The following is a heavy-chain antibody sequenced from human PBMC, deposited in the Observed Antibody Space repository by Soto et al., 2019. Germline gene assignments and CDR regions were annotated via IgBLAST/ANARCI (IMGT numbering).Heavy chain of an antibody. J-gene: IGHJ6*02. D-gene: IGHD3-10*01. V-gene: IGHV1-18*04. CDR2: ISAYNGNT. Sequence: QVQLVQSGAEVKKPGASVKVSCKASGYTFTSYGISWVRQAPGQGLEWMGWISAYNGNTNYAQKLQGGVTMTTDTSTSTAYMELRSLGSDDTAVYYCADLWGYGSGSSYYGMDVWGQGTTVTVSS. CDR3: ADLWGYGSGSSYYGMDV. CDR1: GYTFTSYG.